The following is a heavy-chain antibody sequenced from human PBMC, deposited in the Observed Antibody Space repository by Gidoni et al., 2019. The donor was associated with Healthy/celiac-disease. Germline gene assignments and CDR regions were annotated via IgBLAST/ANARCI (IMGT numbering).Heavy chain of an antibody. CDR3: ARDREWELLILDY. Sequence: QVQLVESGGGVVQPGRSLSLSCAASGFTFSSYAMHWVRQAPGKGLEWVAVISYDGSNKYYADSVKGRFTISRDNSKNTLYLQMNSLRAEDTAVYYCARDREWELLILDYWGQGTLVTVSS. D-gene: IGHD1-26*01. J-gene: IGHJ4*02. V-gene: IGHV3-30-3*01. CDR1: GFTFSSYA. CDR2: ISYDGSNK.